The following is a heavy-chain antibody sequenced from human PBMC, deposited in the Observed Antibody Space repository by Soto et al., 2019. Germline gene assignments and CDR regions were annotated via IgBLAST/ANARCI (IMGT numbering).Heavy chain of an antibody. CDR2: IYHSGST. CDR1: SGSISSSNW. Sequence: QVQLQESGPGLVKPSGTLSLTCAVSSGSISSSNWWSWVRQPPGKGLEWIGEIYHSGSTNYNPSLKRRVTISVDKSKNQFSLKLNSVTAADTAVYYCARGSPGGSSDYYFDYWGQGTLVTVSS. D-gene: IGHD6-6*01. CDR3: ARGSPGGSSDYYFDY. J-gene: IGHJ4*02. V-gene: IGHV4-4*02.